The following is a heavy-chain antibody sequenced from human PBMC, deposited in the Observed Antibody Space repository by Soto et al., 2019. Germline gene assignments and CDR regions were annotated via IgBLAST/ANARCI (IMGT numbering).Heavy chain of an antibody. CDR1: GFTFSSYA. CDR2: ISYDGSNK. V-gene: IGHV3-30-3*01. Sequence: QVQLVESGGGVVQPGRSLRLSCAASGFTFSSYAMHWVRHAPGKGLEWVAVISYDGSNKYYADSVKGRFTISRDNSKNTLYLQMNSLRAEDTAVYYCARDESSWYFDYWGQGTLVTVSS. J-gene: IGHJ4*02. CDR3: ARDESSWYFDY. D-gene: IGHD2-15*01.